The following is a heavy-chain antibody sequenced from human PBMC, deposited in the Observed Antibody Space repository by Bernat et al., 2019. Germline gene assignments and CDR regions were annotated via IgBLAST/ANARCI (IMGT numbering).Heavy chain of an antibody. J-gene: IGHJ6*02. Sequence: QVQLVQSGAEVKKPGSSVKVSCKASGGTFSSYAISWVRQAPGQGLEWMGGIIPIFGTANYAQKFQGRVTITADKSTSTAYMELSSLRSEDTAVFYCARGGGRAAAGTYGYYYGMDVWGQGTTVTVSS. CDR1: GGTFSSYA. V-gene: IGHV1-69*06. CDR2: IIPIFGTA. CDR3: ARGGGRAAAGTYGYYYGMDV. D-gene: IGHD6-13*01.